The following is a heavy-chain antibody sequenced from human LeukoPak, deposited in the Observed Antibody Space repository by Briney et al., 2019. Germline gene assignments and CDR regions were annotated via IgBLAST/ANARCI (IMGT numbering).Heavy chain of an antibody. Sequence: NPSETLSLTCAVYGGSFSGYYWSWIRQPPGKGLEWIGEINHSGSTNYNPSLKSRVTISVDTSKNQFSLKLSSVTAADTAVYYCAREYQWLVRGGIIDAFDIWGQGTMVTVSS. V-gene: IGHV4-34*01. CDR2: INHSGST. CDR3: AREYQWLVRGGIIDAFDI. J-gene: IGHJ3*02. D-gene: IGHD6-19*01. CDR1: GGSFSGYY.